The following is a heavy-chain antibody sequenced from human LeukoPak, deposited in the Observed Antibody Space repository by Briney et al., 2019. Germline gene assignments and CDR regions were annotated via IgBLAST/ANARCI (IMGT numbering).Heavy chain of an antibody. CDR2: IYTSGST. Sequence: SETLSLTCTVSGGSISSGSYYWSWIRQPAGKGLEWIGRIYTSGSTNYNPSLKSRVTISVDTSKNQFSLKLSSVTAADTAVYYCARVPQGELHYYYYYMDVWGKGTTVTISS. D-gene: IGHD1-26*01. J-gene: IGHJ6*03. V-gene: IGHV4-61*02. CDR1: GGSISSGSYY. CDR3: ARVPQGELHYYYYYMDV.